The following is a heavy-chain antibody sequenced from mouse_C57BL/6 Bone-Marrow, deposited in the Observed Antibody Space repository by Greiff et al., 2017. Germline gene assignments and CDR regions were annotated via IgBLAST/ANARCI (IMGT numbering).Heavy chain of an antibody. CDR3: ARWGDDYDGLGY. Sequence: QFQLQQSGAELARPGASVKLSCTASGYTFTSYGISWVKQRTGQGLEWIGEIYPRSGNTYYNEKFKGKATLTADKSSRTAYMELRSLSSEVSAVYVCARWGDDYDGLGYWGQGTTLTVSS. CDR1: GYTFTSYG. D-gene: IGHD2-4*01. CDR2: IYPRSGNT. J-gene: IGHJ2*01. V-gene: IGHV1-81*01.